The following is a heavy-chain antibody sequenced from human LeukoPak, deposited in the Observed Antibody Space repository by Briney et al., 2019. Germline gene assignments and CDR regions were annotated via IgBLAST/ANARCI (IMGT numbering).Heavy chain of an antibody. J-gene: IGHJ4*02. CDR1: GFSFTTYG. D-gene: IGHD2-15*01. CDR2: ISGSGGST. V-gene: IGHV3-23*01. Sequence: GGSLRLSCAASGFSFTTYGMSWVRQAPGKGLEWVSAISGSGGSTYYADSMKGRFTISKDNSKNTLYLQVNSLRAEDTAIYYCAKDLGGYIWSPFDYWGQGTLVTVSS. CDR3: AKDLGGYIWSPFDY.